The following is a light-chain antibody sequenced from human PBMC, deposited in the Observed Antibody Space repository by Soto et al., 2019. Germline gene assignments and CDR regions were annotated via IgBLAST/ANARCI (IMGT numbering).Light chain of an antibody. CDR2: AAS. CDR3: QKYDGAPFT. CDR1: QSISTY. J-gene: IGKJ4*01. Sequence: DIQMTQSPSSLSASVGDIVTITCRASQSISTYLNWYQQKPGKAPKVLIYAASSLQSGVPSRFSGSGSGTDFTLTIGSLQPEDVATYYCQKYDGAPFTFGGGTTVEI. V-gene: IGKV1-39*01.